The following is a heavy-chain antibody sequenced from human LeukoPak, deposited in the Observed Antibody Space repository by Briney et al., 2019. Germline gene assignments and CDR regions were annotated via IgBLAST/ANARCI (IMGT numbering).Heavy chain of an antibody. J-gene: IGHJ4*02. V-gene: IGHV1-2*04. D-gene: IGHD3-9*01. CDR3: ARGYDILTGPYYFDY. CDR2: INPNSGGT. CDR1: GYTFTSYA. Sequence: ASVKVSCKASGYTFTSYAMNWVRQAPGQGLEWMGWINPNSGGTNYAQKFQGWVTMARDTSISTAYMELSRLRSDDTAVYYCARGYDILTGPYYFDYWGQGTLVTVSS.